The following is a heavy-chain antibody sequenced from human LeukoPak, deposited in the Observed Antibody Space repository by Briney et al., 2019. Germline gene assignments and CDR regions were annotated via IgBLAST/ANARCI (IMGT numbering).Heavy chain of an antibody. J-gene: IGHJ4*02. V-gene: IGHV3-48*04. CDR3: AKDLSHGVPYLDTAMVLDH. CDR1: GFTFNSYG. CDR2: INSVGGTT. Sequence: PGGSLRLSCAASGFTFNSYGMNWFRQAPGKGLEWISYINSVGGTTFYADSVKGRFTISRDNAKNSLYLQMNSLRAEDTALYYGAKDLSHGVPYLDTAMVLDHWGQGTLVTVSS. D-gene: IGHD5-18*01.